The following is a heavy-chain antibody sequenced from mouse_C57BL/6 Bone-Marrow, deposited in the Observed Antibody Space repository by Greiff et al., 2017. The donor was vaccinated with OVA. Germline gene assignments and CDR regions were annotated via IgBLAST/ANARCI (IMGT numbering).Heavy chain of an antibody. CDR3: ARHEDGYNASYFDY. D-gene: IGHD2-3*01. J-gene: IGHJ2*01. CDR2: ISPGDGDT. V-gene: IGHV1-82*01. CDR1: GYAFSSSW. Sequence: VQLQQSGPELVKPGASVKISCKASGYAFSSSWMNWVKQRPGKGLEWIGRISPGDGDTNYNGKFKGKATLTADKSSSTAYMQLSSLTSEDSAVYFCARHEDGYNASYFDYWGQGTTLTVSS.